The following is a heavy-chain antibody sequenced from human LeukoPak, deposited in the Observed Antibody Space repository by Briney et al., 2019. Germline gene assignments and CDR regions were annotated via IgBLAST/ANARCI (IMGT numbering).Heavy chain of an antibody. J-gene: IGHJ4*02. D-gene: IGHD3-22*01. CDR3: AKDLRITMIVVALRGPIAFDY. CDR2: IYGSGGTT. CDR1: GFTFSSYA. Sequence: VGSLRLSCAASGFTFSSYAMSWVRQAPGKGLEWVSAIYGSGGTTYYADSVKGRFTISRDNSKNTLYLQMNSLRAEDTAVYYCAKDLRITMIVVALRGPIAFDYWGQGTLVTVSS. V-gene: IGHV3-23*01.